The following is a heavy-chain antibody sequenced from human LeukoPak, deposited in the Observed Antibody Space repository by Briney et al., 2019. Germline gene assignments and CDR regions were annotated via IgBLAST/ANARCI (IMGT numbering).Heavy chain of an antibody. CDR2: ISGSGGST. J-gene: IGHJ4*02. CDR3: AKEYSSGWYSYFFDY. D-gene: IGHD6-19*01. CDR1: GFTFSTYA. Sequence: PGGPLRLSCAASGFTFSTYAMTWVRQAPGKGLEWVSAISGSGGSTYYADSVKGRFTISRDNSKNTLFLQMNSLRAEDTAVYYCAKEYSSGWYSYFFDYWGQGTLVTVSS. V-gene: IGHV3-23*01.